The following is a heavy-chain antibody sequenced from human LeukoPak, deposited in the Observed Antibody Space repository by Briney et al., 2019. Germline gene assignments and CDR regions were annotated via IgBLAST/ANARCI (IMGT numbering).Heavy chain of an antibody. Sequence: PSETLSLTCTVSGGSISSGGYYWSWIRQHPGKGLEWIGYIYYSGSTYYNPSLKSRVTISVDTSKNQFSLKLSSVTAVDTAVYYCARADIVVVPAAIGGSKYNWFDPWGQGTLVTVSS. V-gene: IGHV4-31*03. D-gene: IGHD2-2*01. CDR3: ARADIVVVPAAIGGSKYNWFDP. CDR2: IYYSGST. J-gene: IGHJ5*02. CDR1: GGSISSGGYY.